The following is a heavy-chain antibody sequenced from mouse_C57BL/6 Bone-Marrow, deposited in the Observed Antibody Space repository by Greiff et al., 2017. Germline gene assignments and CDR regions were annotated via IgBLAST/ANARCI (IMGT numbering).Heavy chain of an antibody. CDR1: GYTFTDYE. CDR3: TFTTVVAEAMDY. CDR2: IDPETGGT. J-gene: IGHJ4*01. D-gene: IGHD1-1*01. V-gene: IGHV1-15*01. Sequence: VKVVEPGAELVRPGASVTLSCKASGYTFTDYEMHWVKQTPVHGLEWIGAIDPETGGTAYNQKFKGKAILTADKSSSTAYMELRSLTSEDSAVYYCTFTTVVAEAMDYWGQGTSGTVSS.